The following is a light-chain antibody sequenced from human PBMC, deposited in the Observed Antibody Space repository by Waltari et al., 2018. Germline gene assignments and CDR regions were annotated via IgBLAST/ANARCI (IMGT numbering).Light chain of an antibody. J-gene: IGKJ1*01. CDR1: QSVSRS. V-gene: IGKV3-20*01. CDR2: DAS. Sequence: EIVLTQSPGTLSLSPGERATLSCRPSQSVSRSLAWYQQKPGQAPRLLIFDASSRATGIPDRFSGSGSGTDFSLTISRLGPEDFAVYYCQKYVSLPATFGQGTKVEI. CDR3: QKYVSLPAT.